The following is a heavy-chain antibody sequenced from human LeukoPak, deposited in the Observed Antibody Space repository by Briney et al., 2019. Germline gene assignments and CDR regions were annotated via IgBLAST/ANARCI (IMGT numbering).Heavy chain of an antibody. CDR1: GFTLSSYW. V-gene: IGHV3-7*01. CDR3: ARDWVAGVPFDAFDI. D-gene: IGHD3-10*01. J-gene: IGHJ3*02. CDR2: IKEDGSEK. Sequence: GGSLRLSCAASGFTLSSYWMSWVRQAPGKGLEWVANIKEDGSEKYYVDSVEGRFTISRDNAKNSLYLHMNSLTAEDTAMYYCARDWVAGVPFDAFDIWGQGTMVSVSS.